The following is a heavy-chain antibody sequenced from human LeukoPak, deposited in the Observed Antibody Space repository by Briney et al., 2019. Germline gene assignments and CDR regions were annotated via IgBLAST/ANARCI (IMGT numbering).Heavy chain of an antibody. Sequence: SETLSLTCTVSGGSISSSTYYWGWIRQPPGKGLERIGSIYYSGSTYYNPSLKSRVTIPVDTSKNQFSLKMNSVTAADTAMYYCARHSPGYYYYGMDVWGQGTTVTVSS. CDR3: ARHSPGYYYYGMDV. CDR2: IYYSGST. CDR1: GGSISSSTYY. D-gene: IGHD6-13*01. J-gene: IGHJ6*02. V-gene: IGHV4-39*01.